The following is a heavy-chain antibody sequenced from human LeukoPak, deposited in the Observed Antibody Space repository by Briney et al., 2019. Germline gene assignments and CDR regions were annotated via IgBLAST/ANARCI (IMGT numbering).Heavy chain of an antibody. V-gene: IGHV3-21*01. CDR3: ARDLGIAVVTGVCDV. J-gene: IGHJ3*01. CDR2: ISSRSSFK. Sequence: PGGSLRLSCAASRFNFSNYNMNWVRQIPGKGLEGVSSISSRSSFKYYADSVKGRFTISRDNAKNSLYLQMNSLRVEDTAVYYCARDLGIAVVTGVCDVWGQGTMVTVSS. D-gene: IGHD6-19*01. CDR1: RFNFSNYN.